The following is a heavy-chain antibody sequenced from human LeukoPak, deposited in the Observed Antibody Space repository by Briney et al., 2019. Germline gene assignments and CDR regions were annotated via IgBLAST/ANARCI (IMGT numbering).Heavy chain of an antibody. CDR1: GFTFGSHR. V-gene: IGHV3-21*01. CDR3: ARDKYGDYNCFDP. D-gene: IGHD2-21*02. J-gene: IGHJ5*02. Sequence: PGGSLRLSCAASGFTFGSHRMNWVRQAPGKGLEWVSSISSTNGYIYYADSVKGRFTISRDNAKNSLYLQMNSPRAEDTAMYYCARDKYGDYNCFDPWGQGTLVTVSS. CDR2: ISSTNGYI.